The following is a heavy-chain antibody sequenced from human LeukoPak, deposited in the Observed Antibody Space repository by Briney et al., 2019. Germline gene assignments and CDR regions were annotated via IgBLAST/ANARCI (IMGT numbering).Heavy chain of an antibody. Sequence: GGSLRLSCAASGFTFSSYSMNWVRQAPGKGLEWVANIKEDGREKYYVDSVKGRFTISRDNAKNSRDRQIHSLRVEDPAVYYCARKGGHCFGYLCDPVYHSVYWGQGTLVTVSS. J-gene: IGHJ4*02. CDR2: IKEDGREK. CDR1: GFTFSSYS. D-gene: IGHD3-10*01. CDR3: ARKGGHCFGYLCDPVYHSVY. V-gene: IGHV3-7*03.